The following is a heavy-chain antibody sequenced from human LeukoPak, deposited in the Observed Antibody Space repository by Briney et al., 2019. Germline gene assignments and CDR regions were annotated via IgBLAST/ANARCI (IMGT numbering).Heavy chain of an antibody. CDR3: AKLASSDDY. D-gene: IGHD6-6*01. CDR1: GFTFSSYG. V-gene: IGHV3-30*02. J-gene: IGHJ4*02. Sequence: GGSLRLSCAASGFTFSSYGMHWVHPAPGKGLEWVAFIRYDGSNKYYADSVKGRFTISRDNSKNTLYLQMNSLRAEDTAVYYCAKLASSDDYWGQGTLVTVSS. CDR2: IRYDGSNK.